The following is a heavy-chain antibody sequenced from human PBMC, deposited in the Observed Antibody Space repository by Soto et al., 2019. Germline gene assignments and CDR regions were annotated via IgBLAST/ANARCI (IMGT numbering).Heavy chain of an antibody. CDR2: ISSTTNYI. J-gene: IGHJ4*02. CDR1: GFIFTRYS. CDR3: ARESEDLTSNFDY. V-gene: IGHV3-21*06. Sequence: GGSLRLSCAASGFIFTRYSMNWVRRAPGKGLEWVSSISSTTNYIYYGDSMKGRFTISRDNAKNSLYLEMNSLRAEDTAVYYCARESEDLTSNFDYWGQGTLVTVSS.